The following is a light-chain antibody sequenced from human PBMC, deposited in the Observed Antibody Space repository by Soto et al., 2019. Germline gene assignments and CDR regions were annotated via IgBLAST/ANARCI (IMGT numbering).Light chain of an antibody. CDR1: QGISTY. CDR2: AAS. V-gene: IGKV1-9*01. CDR3: QQYNSYPIT. Sequence: IQMTKSTSSLSASVGDRVIITCXASQGISTYLAWYQQKPGKAPHLLIYAASTLQTGVPSRFSGSGSGTEFTLTISSLQPDDFATYYCQQYNSYPITSAQGRR. J-gene: IGKJ5*01.